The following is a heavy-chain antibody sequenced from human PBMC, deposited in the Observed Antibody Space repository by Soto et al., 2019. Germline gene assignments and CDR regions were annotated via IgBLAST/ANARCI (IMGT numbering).Heavy chain of an antibody. J-gene: IGHJ4*02. D-gene: IGHD1-26*01. CDR2: AHYSGSN. V-gene: IGHV4-59*01. CDR3: ARRGLGARFDY. CDR1: GGSFTNYY. Sequence: PSETLTLTCTVPGGSFTNYYWSWIGQTPGKGLEWVGSAHYSGSNQYTPSLKRRVTTTVDTSKNQISLNLTTVTAANTAVYYGARRGLGARFDYWGQGTLVTVSS.